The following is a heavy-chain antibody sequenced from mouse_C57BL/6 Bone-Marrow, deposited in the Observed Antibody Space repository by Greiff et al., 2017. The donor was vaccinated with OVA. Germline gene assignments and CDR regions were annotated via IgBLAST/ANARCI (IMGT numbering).Heavy chain of an antibody. CDR2: INPNNGGT. CDR3: ARRFYYGSPYYAMDY. CDR1: GYTFTDYN. V-gene: IGHV1-18*01. Sequence: VQLQQSGPELVKPGASVKIPCKASGYTFTDYNMAWVKQSHGKCLEWIGDINPNNGGTIYNQKFKGKATLTVDKSSSTAYMELRSLTSEDTAVYYCARRFYYGSPYYAMDYWGQGTSVTVSS. D-gene: IGHD1-1*01. J-gene: IGHJ4*01.